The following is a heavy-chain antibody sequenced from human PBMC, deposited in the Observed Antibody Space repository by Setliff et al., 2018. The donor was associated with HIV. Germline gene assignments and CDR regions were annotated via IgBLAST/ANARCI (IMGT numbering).Heavy chain of an antibody. D-gene: IGHD3-3*01. J-gene: IGHJ3*01. V-gene: IGHV4-39*01. CDR2: IHSSGTT. CDR3: ARHKTNYDFYAFDV. Sequence: PSETLSLTCTVSGGSFSSSTYSWGWIRQPPGMGLEWIGSIHSSGTTDYNPSLKSRVAMSVDTSRSQFSLELRSVTAADTAVYYCARHKTNYDFYAFDVWGQGTMVSV. CDR1: GGSFSSSTYS.